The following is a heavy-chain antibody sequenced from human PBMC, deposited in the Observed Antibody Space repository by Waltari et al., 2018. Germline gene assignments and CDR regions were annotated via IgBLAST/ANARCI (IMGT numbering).Heavy chain of an antibody. D-gene: IGHD7-27*01. J-gene: IGHJ4*02. CDR1: GFTFSTYV. CDR2: ISDAGGII. V-gene: IGHV3-23*01. CDR3: ARGSGVDS. Sequence: EVQLLESGGGLVQPGGSLRLSCAASGFTFSTYVMNWVRQAPGKGIEWVSSISDAGGIINYEDSVKGRFTIFRDNSKNTLYLQMNSLRVDDTAVYYCARGSGVDSWGQGTLVTISS.